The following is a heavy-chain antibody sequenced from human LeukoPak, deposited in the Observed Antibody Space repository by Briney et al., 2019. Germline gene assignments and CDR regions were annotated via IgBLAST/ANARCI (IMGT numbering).Heavy chain of an antibody. V-gene: IGHV3-7*05. CDR2: INPAGSEK. Sequence: PGGSLRLSCAASGXTFSSYWMSWVRQAPGKGLEWVANINPAGSEKYYVDSVKGRFTISRDNAENSLYLQINSLRAADTAVYYCARGGAIILAYWGQGTLVTVSS. J-gene: IGHJ4*02. CDR1: GXTFSSYW. CDR3: ARGGAIILAY. D-gene: IGHD3-10*01.